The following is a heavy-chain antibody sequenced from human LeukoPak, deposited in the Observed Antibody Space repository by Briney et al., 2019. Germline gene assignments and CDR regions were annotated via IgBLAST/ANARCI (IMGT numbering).Heavy chain of an antibody. J-gene: IGHJ4*02. V-gene: IGHV3-21*01. CDR1: GFTFSSYS. Sequence: TGGSLRLSCAAPGFTFSSYSMNWVRQAPGKWLEWVSSISSSSSYIYYADSVKGRFTISRDNAKNSLYLQMNSLRAEDTAVYYCAGGYVVVAAFFDYWSQGTLVTVSS. CDR2: ISSSSSYI. D-gene: IGHD2-15*01. CDR3: AGGYVVVAAFFDY.